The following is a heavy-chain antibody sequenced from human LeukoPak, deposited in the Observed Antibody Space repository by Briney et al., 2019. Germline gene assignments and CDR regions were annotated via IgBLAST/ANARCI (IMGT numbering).Heavy chain of an antibody. CDR1: GFTFSSYA. Sequence: GGSLRLSCAASGFTFSSYAMSWVRQAPGKGLEWVSSISSSSSYIYYADSVKGRFTISRDNAKNSLYLQMNSLRAEDTAVYYCARPAANYCSGGSCYFDYWGQGTLVTVSS. CDR3: ARPAANYCSGGSCYFDY. V-gene: IGHV3-21*01. J-gene: IGHJ4*02. CDR2: ISSSSSYI. D-gene: IGHD2-15*01.